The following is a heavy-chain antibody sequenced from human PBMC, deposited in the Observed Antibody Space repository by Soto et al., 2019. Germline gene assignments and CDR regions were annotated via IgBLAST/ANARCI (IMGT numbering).Heavy chain of an antibody. CDR1: GGSISSYY. J-gene: IGHJ4*02. CDR2: IYYSGST. CDR3: ARRSGPGFDY. Sequence: QVQLHESGPGLVKPSETLSLTCTVSGGSISSYYWSWIRQPPGKGLEWIGYIYYSGSTNYNPSLKSRVTISVDTSKNQFSLKLSSVTAADTAVYYCARRSGPGFDYWGQGTLVTVSS. V-gene: IGHV4-59*08.